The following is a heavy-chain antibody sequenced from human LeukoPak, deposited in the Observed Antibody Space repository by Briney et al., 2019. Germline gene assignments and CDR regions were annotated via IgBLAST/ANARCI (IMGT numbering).Heavy chain of an antibody. Sequence: GGSLRLSCAASGFTFSSYSMNWVRQAPGKGLEWVSSISSSGSYIYYADSVKGRFTISRDNAKNSLYLQMNSLRAEDTAVYYCARSGRRYCSGGSCYFSLWGQGTLVTVSS. D-gene: IGHD2-15*01. V-gene: IGHV3-21*01. J-gene: IGHJ4*02. CDR2: ISSSGSYI. CDR1: GFTFSSYS. CDR3: ARSGRRYCSGGSCYFSL.